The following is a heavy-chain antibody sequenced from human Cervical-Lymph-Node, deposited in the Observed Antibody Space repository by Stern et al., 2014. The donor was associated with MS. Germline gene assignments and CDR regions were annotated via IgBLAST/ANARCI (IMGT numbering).Heavy chain of an antibody. D-gene: IGHD1-26*01. V-gene: IGHV4-4*08. CDR1: GAPLRSFY. J-gene: IGHJ4*02. CDR3: AASTAASGGTGRVY. CDR2: VHPSGNT. Sequence: QVQLQESGPGLIRPSETLSVTCNFSGAPLRSFYWTWIRQAPGQGLEWIGHVHPSGNTDFNPSLTSRVAILIHTSETEFSLQLTSVTPADTAVYYCAASTAASGGTGRVYWGQGTLVAVSS.